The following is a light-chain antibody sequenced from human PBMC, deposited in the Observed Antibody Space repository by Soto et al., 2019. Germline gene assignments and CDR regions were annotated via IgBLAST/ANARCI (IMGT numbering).Light chain of an antibody. CDR2: DVS. J-gene: IGLJ1*01. V-gene: IGLV2-14*01. CDR1: SSDVGGYNY. CDR3: SSYTSSSPLYV. Sequence: QSVLTQPASVSGSPGQSITISCTGTSSDVGGYNYVSWYQQHPGKAPKLMIYDVSNRPSGVSNRFSGSKSGNTASLTISGLQAGDEADYYCSSYTSSSPLYVFGTGTKLTVL.